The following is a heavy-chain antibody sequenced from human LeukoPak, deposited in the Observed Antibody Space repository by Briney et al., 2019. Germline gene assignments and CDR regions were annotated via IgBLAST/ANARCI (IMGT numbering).Heavy chain of an antibody. CDR1: GDSISKYY. CDR2: ISNGGTT. J-gene: IGHJ4*02. D-gene: IGHD2-15*01. Sequence: SETLSLTCTVSGDSISKYYWSWIRQPPGEGLEWIGYISNGGTTKYNPSLKSRVTISVDTSNNQLSLRLSSVTAADTAVYYCARHDGCSGGSCYVYWGQGTLVTVSS. CDR3: ARHDGCSGGSCYVY. V-gene: IGHV4-59*01.